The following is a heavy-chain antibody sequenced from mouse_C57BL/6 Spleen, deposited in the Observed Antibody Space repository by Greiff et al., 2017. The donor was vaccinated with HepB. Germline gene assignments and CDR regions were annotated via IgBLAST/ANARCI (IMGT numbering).Heavy chain of an antibody. CDR2: IYPGSGNT. CDR3: ARWGYYGSNYWYFDV. CDR1: GYTFTDYY. J-gene: IGHJ1*03. Sequence: VKLQESGAELVRPGASVKLSCKASGYTFTDYYINWVKQRPGQGLEWIARIYPGSGNTYYNEKFKGKATLTAEKSSSTAYMQLSSLTSEDSAVYFCARWGYYGSNYWYFDVWGTGTTVTVSS. D-gene: IGHD1-1*01. V-gene: IGHV1-76*01.